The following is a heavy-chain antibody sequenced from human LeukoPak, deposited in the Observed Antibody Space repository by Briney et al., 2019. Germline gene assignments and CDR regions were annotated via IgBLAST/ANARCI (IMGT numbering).Heavy chain of an antibody. CDR3: AREPVLRYFDWFPYYGMDV. D-gene: IGHD3-9*01. CDR1: GYTFTGYY. CDR2: INLNMGGT. J-gene: IGHJ6*02. V-gene: IGHV1-2*02. Sequence: ASVQVSCKASGYTFTGYYMHWVHQAPGQGLEWMCWINLNMGGTNYAQKFQGRVTMTSDTSISTAYMELSRLRSDDTAVYYCAREPVLRYFDWFPYYGMDVWGQGTTVTVSS.